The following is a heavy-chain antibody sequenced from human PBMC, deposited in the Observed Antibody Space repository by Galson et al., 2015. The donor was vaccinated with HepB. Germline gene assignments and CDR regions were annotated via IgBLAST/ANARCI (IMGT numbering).Heavy chain of an antibody. D-gene: IGHD5-12*01. CDR3: ARSPPFDGYDSWYFDL. J-gene: IGHJ2*01. CDR1: GDSVSSNSAA. V-gene: IGHV6-1*01. Sequence: CAISGDSVSSNSAAWNWIRQSPSRGLEWLGRTYYRSKWYNDYAVSVKSRITINPDTSKNQLSLQLNSVTPEDTAVYYCARSPPFDGYDSWYFDLWGRGTLVTVSS. CDR2: TYYRSKWYN.